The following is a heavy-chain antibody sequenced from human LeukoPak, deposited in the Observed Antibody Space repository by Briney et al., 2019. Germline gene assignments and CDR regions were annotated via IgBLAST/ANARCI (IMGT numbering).Heavy chain of an antibody. CDR1: GRPIKLYM. D-gene: IGHD1-1*01. CDR2: ISDEGGYI. CDR3: AKSKQLAPWDY. V-gene: IGHV3-23*01. Sequence: PGGSLRLSCAASGRPIKLYMMNWVRQAPGKGLEWVSSISDEGGYIYYADSVKGRFTISRDNSKNTLYLQMNSLRAEDTAVYYCAKSKQLAPWDYWGQGTLVTVSS. J-gene: IGHJ4*02.